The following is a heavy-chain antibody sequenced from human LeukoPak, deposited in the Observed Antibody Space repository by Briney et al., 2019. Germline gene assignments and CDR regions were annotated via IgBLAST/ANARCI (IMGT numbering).Heavy chain of an antibody. D-gene: IGHD3/OR15-3a*01. CDR1: GGTFNNHA. V-gene: IGHV1-69*13. CDR2: IIPIFGTA. J-gene: IGHJ4*02. Sequence: SVKVSCKASGGTFNNHAINWVRQARGQGLEWMGGIIPIFGTAIYAQKLQGRLTITADESTSTAYMELSSLRSEDTAVYYCARPNKYYDVWSGYPPFDFWGQGTLVPVSS. CDR3: ARPNKYYDVWSGYPPFDF.